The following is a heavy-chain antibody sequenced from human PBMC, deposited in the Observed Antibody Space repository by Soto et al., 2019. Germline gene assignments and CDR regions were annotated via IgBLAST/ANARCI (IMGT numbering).Heavy chain of an antibody. Sequence: GGSLRLSCAASGFTFSSYSMNWVRQAPGKGLEWVTYISSSGSTRYYADSVKGRFTISRDNTKNSLYLQMNSLKADDAPVYYCTRDLSSSSPDYWGQGTLVTVSS. J-gene: IGHJ4*02. D-gene: IGHD3-16*02. CDR2: ISSSGSTR. CDR3: TRDLSSSSPDY. CDR1: GFTFSSYS. V-gene: IGHV3-48*04.